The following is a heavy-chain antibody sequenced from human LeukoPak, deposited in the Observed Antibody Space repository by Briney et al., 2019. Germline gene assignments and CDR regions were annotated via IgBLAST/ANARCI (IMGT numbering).Heavy chain of an antibody. CDR2: ISSRSSTI. Sequence: PGGSLRLSCAVSGFAFGSEAMSWVRQSPGKGLEWVSYISSRSSTIYYADSVKGRFTISRDNAKNSLYLQMNSLRAEDTAVYYCARSQWLDYFDYWGQGTLVTVSS. V-gene: IGHV3-48*04. J-gene: IGHJ4*02. D-gene: IGHD6-19*01. CDR1: GFAFGSEA. CDR3: ARSQWLDYFDY.